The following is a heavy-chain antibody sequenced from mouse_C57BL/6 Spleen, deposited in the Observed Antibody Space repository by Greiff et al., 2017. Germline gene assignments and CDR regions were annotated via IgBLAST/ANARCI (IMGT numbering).Heavy chain of an antibody. D-gene: IGHD2-4*01. J-gene: IGHJ2*01. CDR1: GFTFNTYA. V-gene: IGHV10-3*01. CDR3: VREGSYDYLGGFDY. CDR2: IRSKSSNYAT. Sequence: EVQVVESGGGLVQPKGSLKLSCAASGFTFNTYAMHWVRQAPGKGLEWVARIRSKSSNYATYYADSVKDRFTISRDDSQSMLYLQMNNLKTEDTAMYYCVREGSYDYLGGFDYWGQGTTLTVSS.